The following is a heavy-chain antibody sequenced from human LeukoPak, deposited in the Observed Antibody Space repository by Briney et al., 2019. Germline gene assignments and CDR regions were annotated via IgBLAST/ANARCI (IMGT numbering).Heavy chain of an antibody. CDR2: IIPIFGTA. J-gene: IGHJ4*02. V-gene: IGHV1-69*05. D-gene: IGHD2-15*01. Sequence: ASVKVSCKASGYTFTSYGISWVRQAPGQGLEWMGGIIPIFGTANYAQKFQGRVTITTDESTSTAYMELSSLRSEDTAVYYCAITKGAYCSGGSCYSGPGDRDYWGQGTLVTVSS. CDR3: AITKGAYCSGGSCYSGPGDRDY. CDR1: GYTFTSYG.